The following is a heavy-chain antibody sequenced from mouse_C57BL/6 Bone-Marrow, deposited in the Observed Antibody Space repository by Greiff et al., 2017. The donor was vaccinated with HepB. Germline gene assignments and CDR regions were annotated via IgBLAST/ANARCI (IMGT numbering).Heavy chain of an antibody. Sequence: EVKLQESGPGLVKPSQSLSLTCSATGYSITSGYYWNWSRQFPGNKLEWMGYISYDGSNNYNPSLKNRISITRDTSKNQFFLKLNSVTTGDTATCYCARRVCYWGQGTLVTVSA. CDR1: GYSITSGYY. J-gene: IGHJ3*01. CDR2: ISYDGSN. V-gene: IGHV3-6*01. CDR3: ARRVCY.